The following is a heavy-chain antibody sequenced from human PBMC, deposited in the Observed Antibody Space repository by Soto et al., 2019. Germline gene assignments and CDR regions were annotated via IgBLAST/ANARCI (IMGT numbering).Heavy chain of an antibody. Sequence: GASVKVSCKASGYIFTNYYIHWVRQAPGQGLEWMGIINPSGGSTSYAQKFQGRVTMTRDTSTSTVYMELSSLRSEDTAVYYCAMGMTTVTTPIDYWGQGTLVTVSS. CDR1: GYIFTNYY. J-gene: IGHJ4*02. CDR2: INPSGGST. V-gene: IGHV1-46*03. D-gene: IGHD4-17*01. CDR3: AMGMTTVTTPIDY.